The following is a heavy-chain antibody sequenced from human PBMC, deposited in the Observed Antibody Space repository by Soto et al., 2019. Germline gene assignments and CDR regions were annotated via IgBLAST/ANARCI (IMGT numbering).Heavy chain of an antibody. CDR3: ARDRLRLGELSLAPLDY. J-gene: IGHJ4*02. Sequence: QVQLVQSGAEVTKPGSSVKVSCKAAGGTFSSYAISWVRQAPGQGLEWMGGIIPIFGTANYAQKFQGRVTITADESTSKAYMELSSLRSEDTAVYYCARDRLRLGELSLAPLDYWGQGTLVTVSS. CDR2: IIPIFGTA. CDR1: GGTFSSYA. D-gene: IGHD3-16*02. V-gene: IGHV1-69*12.